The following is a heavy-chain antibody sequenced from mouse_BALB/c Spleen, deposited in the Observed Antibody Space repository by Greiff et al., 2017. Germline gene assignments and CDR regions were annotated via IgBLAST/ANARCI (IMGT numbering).Heavy chain of an antibody. Sequence: EVQLVESGGGLVKPGGSLKLSCAASGFAFSSYDMSWVRQTPEKRLEWVAYISSGGGSTYYPDTVKGRFTISRDNAKNTLYLQMSSLKSEDTAMYYCARRITTVSYFDYWGQGTTLTVSS. D-gene: IGHD2-4*01. CDR2: ISSGGGST. CDR3: ARRITTVSYFDY. V-gene: IGHV5-12-1*01. CDR1: GFAFSSYD. J-gene: IGHJ2*01.